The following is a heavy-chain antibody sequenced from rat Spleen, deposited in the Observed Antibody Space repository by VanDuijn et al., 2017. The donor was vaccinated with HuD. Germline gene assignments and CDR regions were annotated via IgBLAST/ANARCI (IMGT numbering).Heavy chain of an antibody. CDR2: IIFDGSKT. J-gene: IGHJ1*01. D-gene: IGHD1-11*01. CDR1: GFTFSDYN. V-gene: IGHV5S10*01. Sequence: EVQVVESGGGLVQPGRSLKLSCAASGFTFSDYNMAWVRQAPKKGLEWVATIIFDGSKTYYRDSVKGRFTISRDNAKSTLYVQMDSLRSEDTATYYCARAGYLRDWYFDFWGPGTMVTVSS. CDR3: ARAGYLRDWYFDF.